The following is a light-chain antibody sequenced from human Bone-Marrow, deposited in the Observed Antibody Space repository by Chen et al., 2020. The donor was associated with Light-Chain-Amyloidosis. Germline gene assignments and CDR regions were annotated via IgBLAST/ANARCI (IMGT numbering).Light chain of an antibody. J-gene: IGLJ3*02. CDR2: DDS. CDR1: NIGSTR. CDR3: QVWERSSDRPV. Sequence: SYVLTLPSSVSVAPAQTAKIACGGNNIGSTRVHCDQQTPGQASLLVVYDDSDRPSGIPERLSGANSGNTAALTISRVEAGDEADYYCQVWERSSDRPVFGGGTKLTVL. V-gene: IGLV3-21*02.